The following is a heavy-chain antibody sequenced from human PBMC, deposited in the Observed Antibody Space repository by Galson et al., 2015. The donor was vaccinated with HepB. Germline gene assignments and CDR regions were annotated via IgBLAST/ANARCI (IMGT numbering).Heavy chain of an antibody. CDR2: ISGSGALT. CDR1: GFTFTNYA. V-gene: IGHV3-23*01. D-gene: IGHD1-1*01. J-gene: IGHJ5*02. Sequence: SLRLSCAASGFTFTNYAMSWVRQAPGKGLEWVSSISGSGALTYYADSVNGRFTISRDNSNNTLYLQMNSLRAVDTALYYCAGDLTTGSRWRFDPWGQGTLVIVSS. CDR3: AGDLTTGSRWRFDP.